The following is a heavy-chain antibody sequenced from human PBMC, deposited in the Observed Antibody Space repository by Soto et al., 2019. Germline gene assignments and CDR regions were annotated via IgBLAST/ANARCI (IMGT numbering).Heavy chain of an antibody. CDR2: IVFGSGNT. Sequence: SVKVSCKASGFTFSSSAVQWVRQARGQRLEWIGWIVFGSGNTHYPQNFQERVTFTRDMSTSTAYMELRSLRSGDTAVYYCAADPYYYDSSNYYSFDHWGQGTLVTVS. J-gene: IGHJ4*02. D-gene: IGHD3-22*01. CDR3: AADPYYYDSSNYYSFDH. CDR1: GFTFSSSA. V-gene: IGHV1-58*01.